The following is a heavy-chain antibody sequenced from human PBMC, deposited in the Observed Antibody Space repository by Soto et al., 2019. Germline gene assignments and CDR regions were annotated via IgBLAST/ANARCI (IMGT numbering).Heavy chain of an antibody. D-gene: IGHD4-17*01. CDR3: ARDRRGGDYGFDY. J-gene: IGHJ4*02. CDR2: IYYSGST. Sequence: TLSLTCTVSGGSISSGGYYWSWIRQHPGKGLEWIGYIYYSGSTYYNPSLKSRVTISVDTSKNQFSLKLSSVTAADTAVYYCARDRRGGDYGFDYWGQGTLVTVSS. CDR1: GGSISSGGYY. V-gene: IGHV4-31*03.